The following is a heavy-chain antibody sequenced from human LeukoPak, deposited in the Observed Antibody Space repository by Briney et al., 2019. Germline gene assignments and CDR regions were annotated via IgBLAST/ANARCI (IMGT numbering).Heavy chain of an antibody. J-gene: IGHJ3*02. CDR2: ISYDGSNT. V-gene: IGHV3-30*18. D-gene: IGHD6-19*01. CDR1: GFTFSSYG. Sequence: GRSLRLSCAASGFTFSSYGMHWVRQAPGKGLEWVAVISYDGSNTYYADSVKGRFTISRDNSKNTLYLQMNSLRAEDTAVYYCAKDGGSGWTDAFDIWGQGTMVTVSS. CDR3: AKDGGSGWTDAFDI.